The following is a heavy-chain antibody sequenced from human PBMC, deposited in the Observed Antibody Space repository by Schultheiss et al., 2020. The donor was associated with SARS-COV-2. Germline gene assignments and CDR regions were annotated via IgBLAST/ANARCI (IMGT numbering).Heavy chain of an antibody. CDR1: GFTFSNYE. CDR3: ARDRPPTYYDFLTGYYTLDY. V-gene: IGHV3-48*03. Sequence: GGSLRLSCAASGFTFSNYEMNWVRQAPGKGLEWVSYISRSGNTTHYGDSVKGRFTISRDNAKNSLYLQMNRLRAEDTAVYYCARDRPPTYYDFLTGYYTLDYWGQGTLVTVSS. CDR2: ISRSGNTT. J-gene: IGHJ4*02. D-gene: IGHD3-9*01.